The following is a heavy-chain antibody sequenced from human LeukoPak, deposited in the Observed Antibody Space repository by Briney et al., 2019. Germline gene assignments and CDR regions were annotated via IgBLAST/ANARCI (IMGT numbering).Heavy chain of an antibody. V-gene: IGHV3-48*03. J-gene: IGHJ4*02. CDR1: GFIFSSYE. CDR3: ARGMLTGSSDY. Sequence: GGSLRLSCATSGFIFSSYEIHWVRQAPGKGLEWVSYISSSGSTKYYADSVRGRFTISRDNAKNSLYLQMNSLRAEDTAVYYCARGMLTGSSDYWGQGTLVTVSS. CDR2: ISSSGSTK. D-gene: IGHD1-7*01.